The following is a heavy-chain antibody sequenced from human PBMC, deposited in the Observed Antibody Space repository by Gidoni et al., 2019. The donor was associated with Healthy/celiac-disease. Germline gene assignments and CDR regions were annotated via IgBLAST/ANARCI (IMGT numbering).Heavy chain of an antibody. D-gene: IGHD5-18*01. V-gene: IGHV4-34*01. J-gene: IGHJ4*02. CDR1: GGSFSGYY. CDR2: INHSGST. CDR3: AELNVDTAMVTDY. Sequence: QVQLQQWGAGLLTPSETLSLTCAVYGGSFSGYYWSWIRQPPGKGLEWIGEINHSGSTNYNPSLKSRVTISVDTSKNQFSLKLSSVTAADTAVYYCAELNVDTAMVTDYWGQGTLVTVSS.